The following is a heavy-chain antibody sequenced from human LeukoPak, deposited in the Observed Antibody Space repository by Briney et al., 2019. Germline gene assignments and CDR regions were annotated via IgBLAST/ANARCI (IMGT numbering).Heavy chain of an antibody. V-gene: IGHV3-7*01. D-gene: IGHD5-18*01. CDR2: MKRDGSEK. J-gene: IGHJ4*02. Sequence: WGSLRLSCEASTFTFIPGWMSWLRQAPGKGLEGVAMMKRDGSEKLYVDSVRGRFTISRDNAKNSLYLQMDSLRDEDSALYYCASLDSAHPSGVHWGQGTLVTVSS. CDR3: ASLDSAHPSGVH. CDR1: TFTFIPGW.